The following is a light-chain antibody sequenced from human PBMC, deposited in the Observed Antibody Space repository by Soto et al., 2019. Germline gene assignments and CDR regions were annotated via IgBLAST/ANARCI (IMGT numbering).Light chain of an antibody. J-gene: IGKJ1*01. CDR2: KAS. CDR3: HQYHNFPRT. V-gene: IGKV1-5*03. CDR1: QTISSW. Sequence: DIQRPQSHPTLSGSVGDRVTITCQASQTISSWLAWYQQKPGKAPKLLIYKASTLESGVPSRFSGSGSGTEFTLTVSSLQPDDFATYYCHQYHNFPRTFCQATKV.